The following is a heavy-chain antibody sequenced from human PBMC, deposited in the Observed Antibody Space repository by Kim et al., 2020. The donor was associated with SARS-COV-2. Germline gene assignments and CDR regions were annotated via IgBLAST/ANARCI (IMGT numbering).Heavy chain of an antibody. Sequence: GGSLRLSCAASGITFSASAMHWVRQASGKGLEWVGRIRSKPNNYATSYAASVTGRFTISRDDSTNTVYLQMDSLKTDDTAVYFCSRHSGKHGDRGFDNWGQGTLVTVSS. D-gene: IGHD4-17*01. V-gene: IGHV3-73*01. CDR1: GITFSASA. CDR3: SRHSGKHGDRGFDN. CDR2: IRSKPNNYAT. J-gene: IGHJ4*02.